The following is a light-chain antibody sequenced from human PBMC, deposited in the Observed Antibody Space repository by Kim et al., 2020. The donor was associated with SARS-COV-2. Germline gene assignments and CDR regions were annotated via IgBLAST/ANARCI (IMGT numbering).Light chain of an antibody. CDR3: QQYSSAPRT. Sequence: DIQMTQSPSSLSASVGDRVTITCRASQGISIYLAWHQQKPGKVPKLLIYAASTLQSGVPSRFSGSGSGTDFTLTISSLQPEDVAGYYCQQYSSAPRTFGQGTKVDIK. CDR1: QGISIY. J-gene: IGKJ1*01. V-gene: IGKV1-27*01. CDR2: AAS.